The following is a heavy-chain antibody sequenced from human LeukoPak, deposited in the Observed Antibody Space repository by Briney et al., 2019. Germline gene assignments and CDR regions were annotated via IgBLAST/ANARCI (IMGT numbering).Heavy chain of an antibody. J-gene: IGHJ4*02. D-gene: IGHD6-6*01. Sequence: PGGTLRLSCAASGFTFSSYGMSWVRQAPGKGLEWVSTISGSGGNTYYADSVKGRFTISRDNSKNTLYLQMNSLRAEGTAVYYCARAAPGDYWGQGTLVTVSS. CDR1: GFTFSSYG. CDR2: ISGSGGNT. V-gene: IGHV3-23*01. CDR3: ARAAPGDY.